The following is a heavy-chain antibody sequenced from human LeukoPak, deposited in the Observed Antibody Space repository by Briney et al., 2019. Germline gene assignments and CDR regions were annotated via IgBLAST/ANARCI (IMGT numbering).Heavy chain of an antibody. D-gene: IGHD3-10*01. J-gene: IGHJ4*02. CDR1: GFTFTNYA. Sequence: GGSLRLSCAASGFTFTNYAMTWVRQAPGKGLEWVSSISASGVMTYYADSVKGRFTISRDNSKNTLYLQMKSLRAEDTALYYCAKGCYGSGSYVDYWGQGSLVIVSS. CDR2: ISASGVMT. V-gene: IGHV3-23*01. CDR3: AKGCYGSGSYVDY.